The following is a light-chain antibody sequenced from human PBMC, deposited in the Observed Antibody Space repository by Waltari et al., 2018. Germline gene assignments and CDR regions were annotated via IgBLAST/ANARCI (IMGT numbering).Light chain of an antibody. CDR1: SSAFGSYHL. Sequence: QSALTQPASVSGSPGQSIPLPRTGASSAFGSYHLFSWYQQHPGKAPKVMIYEVTKRPSGVSDRFSGSRSGNTASLTISGLQPEDEADYYCCSYAGSGTLDVVFGGGTKLTVL. CDR3: CSYAGSGTLDVV. CDR2: EVT. J-gene: IGLJ2*01. V-gene: IGLV2-23*02.